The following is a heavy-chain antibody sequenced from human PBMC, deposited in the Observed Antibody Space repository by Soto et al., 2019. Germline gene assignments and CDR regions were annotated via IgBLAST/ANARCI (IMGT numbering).Heavy chain of an antibody. Sequence: ASVKVSCKVSGYTLTELSMHWVRQAPGKGLEWMGGFDPEDGETIYAQKFQGRVTMTEDTSTDTAYMELRSLRSEDTAVYYCARDGDLEWLLSMGLFDYWGQGTLVTVSS. CDR1: GYTLTELS. D-gene: IGHD3-3*01. V-gene: IGHV1-24*01. J-gene: IGHJ4*02. CDR3: ARDGDLEWLLSMGLFDY. CDR2: FDPEDGET.